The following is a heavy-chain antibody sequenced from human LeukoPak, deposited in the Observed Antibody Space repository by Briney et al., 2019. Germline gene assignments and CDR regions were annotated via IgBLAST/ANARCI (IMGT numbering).Heavy chain of an antibody. J-gene: IGHJ6*03. CDR1: GFTFRSYG. D-gene: IGHD6-6*01. CDR2: ISSDGNNK. CDR3: ARVGQLLSNYYYYYYMDV. V-gene: IGHV3-30*03. Sequence: PGRSLRLSCAASGFTFRSYGMHWVRQAPGKGLEWVAVISSDGNNKYYADSVKGRFTISRDNSKNTLYLQMNSLRAEDTAVYYCARVGQLLSNYYYYYYMDVWGKGTTVTVSS.